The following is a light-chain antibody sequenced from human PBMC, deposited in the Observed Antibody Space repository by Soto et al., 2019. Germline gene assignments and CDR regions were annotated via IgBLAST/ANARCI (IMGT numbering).Light chain of an antibody. CDR1: QGIGNA. Sequence: AIQMTQSSASLSASFGDRVTISCGASQGIGNALGWYQQKPGKPPKVLIYGASNLQSGVPPRFSGSGYGTDFNLAISSLQTDDFATYYCQHYNSYSEAFGQGTKVDIK. CDR3: QHYNSYSEA. V-gene: IGKV1-6*02. CDR2: GAS. J-gene: IGKJ1*01.